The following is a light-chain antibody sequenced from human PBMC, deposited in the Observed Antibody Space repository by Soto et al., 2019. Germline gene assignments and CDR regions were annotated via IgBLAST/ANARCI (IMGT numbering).Light chain of an antibody. CDR1: QSVSSSY. Sequence: IVLTQSPGTLSLSPGERATLSCRASQSVSSSYLVWYQQRPGQPPRLLIYETSTRAAGISDRFSGSGSGTDFTLTIYRLEPGDSAVYYCQQYGTSALTFGGGTKV. J-gene: IGKJ4*01. CDR3: QQYGTSALT. CDR2: ETS. V-gene: IGKV3-20*01.